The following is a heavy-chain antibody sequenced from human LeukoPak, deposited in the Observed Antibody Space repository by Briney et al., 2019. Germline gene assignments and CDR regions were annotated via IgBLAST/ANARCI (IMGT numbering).Heavy chain of an antibody. Sequence: KPGESLKISCKGSGYSFTSYWIGWVREMPGRGLEWMGIIYPGDSDTRYSPSFQGQVTISADKSISTAYLQWSSLKASDTAMYYCARRAYYYDSSGYYYYFDYWGQGTQVTVSS. CDR1: GYSFTSYW. J-gene: IGHJ4*02. D-gene: IGHD3-22*01. V-gene: IGHV5-51*03. CDR2: IYPGDSDT. CDR3: ARRAYYYDSSGYYYYFDY.